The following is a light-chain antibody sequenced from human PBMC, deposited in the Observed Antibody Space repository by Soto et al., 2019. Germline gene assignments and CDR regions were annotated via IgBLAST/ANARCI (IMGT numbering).Light chain of an antibody. J-gene: IGKJ5*01. CDR1: QSVSNY. V-gene: IGKV1-39*01. CDR2: HAS. Sequence: DIQMTQSPPSLSASVGDRLTITCRASQSVSNYVTWYQQKPGKAPHLLIYHASTLHDGFPSRFSGSGSGTDFTLTITSLQPEDFATYYCQQSYRTPITFGQGTRLDI. CDR3: QQSYRTPIT.